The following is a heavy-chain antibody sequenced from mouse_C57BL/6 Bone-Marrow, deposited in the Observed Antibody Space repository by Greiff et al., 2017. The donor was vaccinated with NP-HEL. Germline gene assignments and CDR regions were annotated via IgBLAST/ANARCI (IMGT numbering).Heavy chain of an antibody. CDR2: ILPSIGRT. CDR1: DSEVFPIAY. Sequence: QVQLKESGSELRSPGSSVKLSCKDFDSEVFPIAYMSWVRQKPGHGFEWIGGILPSIGRTIYGEKFEDKATLDADTLSNTAYLELNSLTSEDSAIYYCAREDYYGSSLSYYAMDYWGQGTSVTVSS. V-gene: IGHV15-2*01. CDR3: AREDYYGSSLSYYAMDY. D-gene: IGHD1-1*01. J-gene: IGHJ4*01.